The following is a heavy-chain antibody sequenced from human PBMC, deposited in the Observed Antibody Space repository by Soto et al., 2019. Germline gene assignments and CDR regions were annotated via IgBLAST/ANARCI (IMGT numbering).Heavy chain of an antibody. CDR2: ISGSGGST. D-gene: IGHD2-2*01. CDR1: GFTFSSYA. Sequence: EVQLLESGGGLVQPGGSLRLSCAASGFTFSSYAMSWVRQAPGKWLEWVSAISGSGGSTYYAASVKGRFTISRDNSKNTLYLQMNSLRAADTAVYYCAKDAVVVHDVHFAYCGHVTLVTVSS. V-gene: IGHV3-23*01. CDR3: AKDAVVVHDVHFAY. J-gene: IGHJ4*01.